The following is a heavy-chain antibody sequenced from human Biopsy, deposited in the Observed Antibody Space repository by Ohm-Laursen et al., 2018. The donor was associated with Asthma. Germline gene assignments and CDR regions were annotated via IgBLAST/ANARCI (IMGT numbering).Heavy chain of an antibody. CDR3: TRTTTVTTTYAMDV. D-gene: IGHD4-17*01. J-gene: IGHJ6*02. CDR1: GFTVSTNG. Sequence: GSLRLSCAASGFTVSTNGMSWVRQPPGKGLEWVSVIYSGGGTYYADSVKGRFTVSRDNSKNTLFLQMNSLRAEDTAVYYCTRTTTVTTTYAMDVWGRGTTVTVSS. CDR2: IYSGGGT. V-gene: IGHV3-53*01.